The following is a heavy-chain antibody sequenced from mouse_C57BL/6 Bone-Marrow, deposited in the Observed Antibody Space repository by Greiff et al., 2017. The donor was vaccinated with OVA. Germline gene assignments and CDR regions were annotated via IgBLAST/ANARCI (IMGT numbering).Heavy chain of an antibody. D-gene: IGHD2-1*01. CDR2: IYPGSGST. J-gene: IGHJ4*01. CDR1: GYTFTSYW. CDR3: ARSPYGNYAMDY. Sequence: QVQLQQPGAELVKPGASVKMSCKASGYTFTSYWITWVKQRPGQGLEWIGDIYPGSGSTNYNEKFKSKATLTADKSSSTAYMQLSSLTSEDSAVYYCARSPYGNYAMDYWGQGTSVTVSS. V-gene: IGHV1-55*01.